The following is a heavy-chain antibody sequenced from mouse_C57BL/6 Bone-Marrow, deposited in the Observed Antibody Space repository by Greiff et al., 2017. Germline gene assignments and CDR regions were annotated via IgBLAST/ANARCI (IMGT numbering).Heavy chain of an antibody. J-gene: IGHJ4*01. CDR2: IHPSDSDT. V-gene: IGHV1-74*01. Sequence: QVQLQQPGAELVKPGASVKVSCKASGYTFTSYWMHWVKQRPGQGLEWIGRIHPSDSDTNYNQKFKGKATLTVDKSSSTAYMQLSSLTSEDSAVYYCAIVGTVLRPYYYAMDYWGQGTSVTVSS. D-gene: IGHD1-2*01. CDR3: AIVGTVLRPYYYAMDY. CDR1: GYTFTSYW.